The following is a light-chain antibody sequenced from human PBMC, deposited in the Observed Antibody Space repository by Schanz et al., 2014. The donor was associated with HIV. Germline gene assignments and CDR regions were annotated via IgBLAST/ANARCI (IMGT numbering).Light chain of an antibody. J-gene: IGLJ3*02. V-gene: IGLV2-8*01. CDR2: EVT. CDR1: SSDVGDYNY. Sequence: QSALTQPPSASGSPGQSVTISCTGTSSDVGDYNYVSWYQQHPGKAPKLMIYEVTKRPSGVSDRFSGSKSDNTASLTVSGLQAEDEADYYCSSYTSSSTLVFGGGTKLTVL. CDR3: SSYTSSSTLV.